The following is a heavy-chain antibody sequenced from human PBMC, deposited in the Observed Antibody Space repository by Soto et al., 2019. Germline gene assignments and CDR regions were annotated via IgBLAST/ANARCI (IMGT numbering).Heavy chain of an antibody. Sequence: ASVKVSCKASGYTFTGYYMHWVRQAPGQGLEWMGWINPNSGGTNYAQKFQGRVTMTRDTSISTAYMELSRLRSDDTAVYYCARDYGGLSGMDVWGQGTKVTVYS. CDR3: ARDYGGLSGMDV. CDR1: GYTFTGYY. J-gene: IGHJ6*02. V-gene: IGHV1-2*02. D-gene: IGHD2-15*01. CDR2: INPNSGGT.